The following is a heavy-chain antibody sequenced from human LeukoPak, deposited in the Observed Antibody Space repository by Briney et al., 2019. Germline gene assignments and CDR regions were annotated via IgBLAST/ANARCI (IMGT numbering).Heavy chain of an antibody. CDR1: GGSFSGFF. J-gene: IGHJ4*02. D-gene: IGHD4-17*01. V-gene: IGHV4-34*01. CDR3: ARASHDYGDYSHFDY. CDR2: INHSGGT. Sequence: NTSETLSLTCAVSGGSFSGFFWSWIRQPPGKGLEWIGDINHSGGTNYIPSLKTRVTISVDKSKNQFSLKLSSVTAADTAVYYCARASHDYGDYSHFDYWGQGTLVTVSS.